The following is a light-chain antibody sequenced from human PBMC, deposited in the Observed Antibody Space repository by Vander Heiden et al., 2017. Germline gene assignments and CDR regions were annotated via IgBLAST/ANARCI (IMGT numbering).Light chain of an antibody. V-gene: IGKV3-20*01. CDR3: QQYGSEPPTWT. J-gene: IGKJ1*01. CDR2: GAS. CDR1: QSVSSSY. Sequence: EIVLTQSPGTLSLSPGERATLSCRASQSVSSSYLAWYQQKPGQAPRLLIYGASSRATGIPDRFSGSGSGTDFTLTISRLEPEDFAVNYCQQYGSEPPTWTFGQGTKVEIK.